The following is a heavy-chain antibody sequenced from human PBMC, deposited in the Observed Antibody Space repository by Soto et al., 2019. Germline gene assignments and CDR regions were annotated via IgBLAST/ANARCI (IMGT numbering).Heavy chain of an antibody. CDR1: GGSISSGGYY. D-gene: IGHD1-26*01. V-gene: IGHV4-31*03. Sequence: QVQLQESGPVLVKPSQTLSLTCTVSGGSISSGGYYWTWIRQHPGKGLEWIGYIYYGGNTYYNPSLKSRVTISEDTSKNQFSLKLSSVTAADTAVYYSAVSSYPLYYAMDVWGHGTTVTVSS. CDR3: AVSSYPLYYAMDV. J-gene: IGHJ6*02. CDR2: IYYGGNT.